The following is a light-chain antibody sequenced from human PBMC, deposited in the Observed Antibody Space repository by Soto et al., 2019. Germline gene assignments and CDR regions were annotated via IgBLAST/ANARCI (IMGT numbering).Light chain of an antibody. Sequence: DIVMTQSPLSLPVTPGEPASISCRSSQSLLHSNGYNYLAWYLQKPGQSPQLLIYLGSNRASGGPDRFRGSGSGTDFTLKISRVEAEDVGVYYCMQIIQAPPTFGQGTKVEIK. CDR2: LGS. V-gene: IGKV2-28*01. CDR3: MQIIQAPPT. J-gene: IGKJ1*01. CDR1: QSLLHSNGYNY.